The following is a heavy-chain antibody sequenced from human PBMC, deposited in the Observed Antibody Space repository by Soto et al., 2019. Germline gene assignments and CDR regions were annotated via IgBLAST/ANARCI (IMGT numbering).Heavy chain of an antibody. V-gene: IGHV2-5*02. J-gene: IGHJ3*02. Sequence: GSGPALVNPTQTLTLACTFCVFSLSTSGVGVGWIRQPPGKALEWLALIYWDDDKRYSPSLKSRLTITKDTSKNQVVLTMTNMDPVDTATYYCAHRLWIFTKPGAFDIWGQGTMVTVSS. CDR2: IYWDDDK. CDR1: VFSLSTSGVG. D-gene: IGHD5-12*01. CDR3: AHRLWIFTKPGAFDI.